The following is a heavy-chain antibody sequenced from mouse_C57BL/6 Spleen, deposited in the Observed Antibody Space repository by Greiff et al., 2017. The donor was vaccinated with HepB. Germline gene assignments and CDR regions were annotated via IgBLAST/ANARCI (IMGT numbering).Heavy chain of an antibody. D-gene: IGHD2-2*01. CDR1: GFTIKDDY. CDR3: TTRGYDRERFAY. CDR2: IDPENGDT. V-gene: IGHV14-4*01. Sequence: EVQLQESGAELVRPGASVKLSCTASGFTIKDDYMHWVKQRPEQGLEWIGWIDPENGDTEYASKFQGKATMTADTSSNTAYLQLSSLTSEDTAVYYVTTRGYDRERFAYWGQGTLVTVSA. J-gene: IGHJ3*01.